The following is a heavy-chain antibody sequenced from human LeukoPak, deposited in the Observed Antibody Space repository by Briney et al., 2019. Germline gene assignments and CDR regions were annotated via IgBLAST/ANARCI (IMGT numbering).Heavy chain of an antibody. CDR3: AKNGRPPVYYYYGMDV. D-gene: IGHD1-1*01. Sequence: GGSLRLSCAASGFTFSTYGMHWVRQAPGKGLEWVSVISYDGSNKYYADSVKGRFTISRDNSKNTLYLQMNSLRAEDTAVYYCAKNGRPPVYYYYGMDVWGQGTMVTVSS. J-gene: IGHJ6*02. CDR2: ISYDGSNK. V-gene: IGHV3-30*18. CDR1: GFTFSTYG.